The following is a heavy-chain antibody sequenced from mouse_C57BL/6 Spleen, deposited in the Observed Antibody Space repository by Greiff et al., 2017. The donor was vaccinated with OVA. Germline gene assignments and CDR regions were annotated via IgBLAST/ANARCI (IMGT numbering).Heavy chain of an antibody. V-gene: IGHV2-2*01. Sequence: QVQLQQSGPGLVQPSQSLSITCTVSGFSLTSYGVHWVRQSPGKGLEWLGVIWSGGSTDYNAAFISRLSISKDNSKSQVFFKMNSLQADDTAIYYCASLYSNYEDYAMDYWGQGTSVTVSS. J-gene: IGHJ4*01. D-gene: IGHD2-5*01. CDR3: ASLYSNYEDYAMDY. CDR1: GFSLTSYG. CDR2: IWSGGST.